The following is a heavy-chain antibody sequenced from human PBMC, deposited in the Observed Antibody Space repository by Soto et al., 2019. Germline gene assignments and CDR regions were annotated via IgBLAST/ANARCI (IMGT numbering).Heavy chain of an antibody. CDR3: SKGKCQLLYYFDY. V-gene: IGHV3-23*01. CDR2: ISGSGGST. CDR1: GLTFSGYA. J-gene: IGHJ4*02. D-gene: IGHD2-2*01. Sequence: GGSLRLSCAASGLTFSGYAMSWVRQAPGKGLEWVSAISGSGGSTYYADSMKGRFTISRDNSKNTLYLQMNSLRAEDAAVYYCSKGKCQLLYYFDYWGQGTLVTVSS.